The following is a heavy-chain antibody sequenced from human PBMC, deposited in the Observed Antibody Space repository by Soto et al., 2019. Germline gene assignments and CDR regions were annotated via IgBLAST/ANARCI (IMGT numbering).Heavy chain of an antibody. V-gene: IGHV3-48*01. D-gene: IGHD2-8*02. CDR2: ISHRGTTI. J-gene: IGHJ6*02. CDR3: ARLGFCTDIICYHYFYQYAMDV. Sequence: GGNLRLSCAASGFSSSSYAMNWVRQAPGKGLEWLSFISHRGTTIYYADSVKGRFTISRDNARNSLYLEMNSLRGDDTAVYYCARLGFCTDIICYHYFYQYAMDVWGQGTTVLVS. CDR1: GFSSSSYA.